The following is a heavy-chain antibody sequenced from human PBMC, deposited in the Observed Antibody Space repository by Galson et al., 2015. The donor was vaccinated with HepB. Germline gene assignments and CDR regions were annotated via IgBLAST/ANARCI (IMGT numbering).Heavy chain of an antibody. Sequence: SVKVSCKASGYIFTTHGISWVQQAPVQGLEWLGWISINSGNTNYVERHQGRVTMTRGTSTSTAYMELRRLTSDDPAVYYCARDLSHALDYWGQGTLVTVSS. CDR2: ISINSGNT. J-gene: IGHJ4*02. V-gene: IGHV1-18*04. CDR3: ARDLSHALDY. CDR1: GYIFTTHG.